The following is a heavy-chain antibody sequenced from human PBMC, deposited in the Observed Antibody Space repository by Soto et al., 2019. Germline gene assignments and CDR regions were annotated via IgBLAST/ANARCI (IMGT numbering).Heavy chain of an antibody. CDR1: GFTFSDHY. CDR3: ARTPVTTYSSDY. Sequence: GGSLRLSCAVAGFTFSDHYMDWVRQAPGKGLEWVGRSRNKANSYTTEYAASVRGRFTISRDESENSLYLQMNSLKTEDTAVYYCARTPVTTYSSDYWGQGALVTVSS. D-gene: IGHD4-4*01. CDR2: SRNKANSYTT. V-gene: IGHV3-72*01. J-gene: IGHJ4*02.